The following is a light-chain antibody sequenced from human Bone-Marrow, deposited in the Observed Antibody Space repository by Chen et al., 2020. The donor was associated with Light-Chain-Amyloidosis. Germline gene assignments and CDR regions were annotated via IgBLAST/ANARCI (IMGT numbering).Light chain of an antibody. J-gene: IGLJ1*01. CDR1: SSDVGSYNL. CDR2: EGS. Sequence: QSALTQPASVSGSPGQSITISCTGTSSDVGSYNLVSWYQQHPGKAPKLMIYEGSKRPSGVSNRFSGSKSGNTASLTISGLQAEEEADYYCTSYAGSDNLGVFGTGTTVTVL. V-gene: IGLV2-23*01. CDR3: TSYAGSDNLGV.